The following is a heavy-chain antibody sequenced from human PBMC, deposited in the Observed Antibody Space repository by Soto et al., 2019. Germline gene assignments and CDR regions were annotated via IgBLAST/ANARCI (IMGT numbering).Heavy chain of an antibody. CDR2: IIPISGTT. Sequence: QVHLVQSGAEVKKPGSSVRVSCKASGGTYRNYAVNWVRQAPGQGLEWMGGIIPISGTTNYAQKFQGRVTITADESTSTAYVELRRLRSEDTAVYFCARDEGDDSSGYYDVNYWGQGTLVTVSS. V-gene: IGHV1-69*01. CDR3: ARDEGDDSSGYYDVNY. J-gene: IGHJ4*02. D-gene: IGHD3-22*01. CDR1: GGTYRNYA.